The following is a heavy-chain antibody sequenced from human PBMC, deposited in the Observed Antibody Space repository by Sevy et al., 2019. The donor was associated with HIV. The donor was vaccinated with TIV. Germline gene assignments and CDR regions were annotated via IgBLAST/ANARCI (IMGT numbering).Heavy chain of an antibody. CDR3: AKDQYSGYAFYYYYYYGMDV. D-gene: IGHD5-12*01. J-gene: IGHJ6*02. V-gene: IGHV3-23*01. Sequence: GGSLRLSCAASGFTFSSYAMSWVRQAPGKGLEWVSAISGSGGRTYYADSVKGRFTISRDNSKNTLYLQMNSLRAEDTAVYYCAKDQYSGYAFYYYYYYGMDVWGQGTTVTVSS. CDR2: ISGSGGRT. CDR1: GFTFSSYA.